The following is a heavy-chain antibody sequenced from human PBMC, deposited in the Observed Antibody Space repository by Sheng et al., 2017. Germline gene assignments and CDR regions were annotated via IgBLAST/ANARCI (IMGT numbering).Heavy chain of an antibody. CDR2: IYPIGTT. V-gene: IGHV3-53*01. D-gene: IGHD1-26*01. CDR1: GFTVSSSY. CDR3: ARVSGSYLAFDI. J-gene: IGHJ3*02. Sequence: EVQVVESGGGLIQPGGSLRLSCAASGFTVSSSYMAWVRQAPGKGLDWVSVIYPIGTTYYADSVKGRFTISRDNSKNTLFLQINSLRAEDTAVYYCARVSGSYLAFDIWGQGTSGHRL.